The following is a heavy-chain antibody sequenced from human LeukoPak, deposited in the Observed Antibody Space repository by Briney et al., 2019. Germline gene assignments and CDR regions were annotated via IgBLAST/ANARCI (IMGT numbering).Heavy chain of an antibody. V-gene: IGHV4-59*01. J-gene: IGHJ4*02. Sequence: PSETLSLTCTVSGGSISSYYWSWIRQPPGKGLEWIGYIYYSGSTNYNPSLKSRVTISVDTSKNQFSLKLSSVTAADTAVYYCARVGVVIIDGYYFDYWGQGTLVTVSS. CDR3: ARVGVVIIDGYYFDY. CDR1: GGSISSYY. CDR2: IYYSGST. D-gene: IGHD3-3*01.